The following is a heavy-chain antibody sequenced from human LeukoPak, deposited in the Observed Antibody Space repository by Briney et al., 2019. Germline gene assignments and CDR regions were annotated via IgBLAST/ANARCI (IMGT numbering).Heavy chain of an antibody. CDR3: ARRMLDSSGYSYYFDY. CDR1: GGTFSSYA. D-gene: IGHD3-22*01. J-gene: IGHJ4*02. V-gene: IGHV1-69*04. Sequence: GASVKVSCKASGGTFSSYAIIWVRQAPGQGLEWMGRIIPILGIANYAQKFQGRVTITVDKSTSTAYMELSSLRSEDTAVYYCARRMLDSSGYSYYFDYWGQGTLVTVSA. CDR2: IIPILGIA.